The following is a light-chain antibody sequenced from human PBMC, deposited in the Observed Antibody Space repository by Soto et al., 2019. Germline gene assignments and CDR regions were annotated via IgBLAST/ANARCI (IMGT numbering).Light chain of an antibody. V-gene: IGLV2-14*01. Sequence: QSALTQPASVSGSPGQSITISCTGTSSDVGGYNSVSWYQQHPGKAPKLMIYDVSDRPSGVSNRFSGSKSGNTASLTISGLQAEDEADYHCSSYTSSSTLVFGGGTKVNVL. J-gene: IGLJ3*02. CDR3: SSYTSSSTLV. CDR1: SSDVGGYNS. CDR2: DVS.